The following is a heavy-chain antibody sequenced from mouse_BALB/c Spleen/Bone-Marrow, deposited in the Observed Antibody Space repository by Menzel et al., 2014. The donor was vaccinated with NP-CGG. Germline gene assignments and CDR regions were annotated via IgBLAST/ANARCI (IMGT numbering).Heavy chain of an antibody. Sequence: QVQLQQSGAELAKPGASVKMSCKASGYTFTSYWMHWVKHRPGQGLEWIGYINPSTGYTEYNQKFKDKATLTADKSSSTAYMQMSSLTSEDSAVYYCARSGGYDGFSYWGQGTTLTVSS. V-gene: IGHV1-7*01. D-gene: IGHD2-2*01. J-gene: IGHJ2*01. CDR3: ARSGGYDGFSY. CDR2: INPSTGYT. CDR1: GYTFTSYW.